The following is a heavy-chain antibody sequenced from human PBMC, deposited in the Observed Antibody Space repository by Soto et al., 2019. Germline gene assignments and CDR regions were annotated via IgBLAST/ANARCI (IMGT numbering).Heavy chain of an antibody. D-gene: IGHD1-26*01. CDR2: ISSSSSTI. Sequence: GGSLRLSCAASGFTFSSYSMNWVRQAPGKGLEWVSYISSSSSTIYYADSVKGRFTISRDNAKNSLYLQMNSLRAEDTAVYYCARDDSGGGVDYWGQGTLVTVSS. CDR1: GFTFSSYS. J-gene: IGHJ4*02. V-gene: IGHV3-48*01. CDR3: ARDDSGGGVDY.